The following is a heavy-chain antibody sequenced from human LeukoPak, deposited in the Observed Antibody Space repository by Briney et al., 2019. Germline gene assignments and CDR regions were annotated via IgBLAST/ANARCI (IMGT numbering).Heavy chain of an antibody. CDR3: ARNSYGDYGPFDY. V-gene: IGHV3-21*01. CDR1: GGSISSSS. Sequence: ETLSLTCTVSGGSISSSSYYWGWIRQPPGKGLEWVSSISSSSSYIYYADSVKGRFTTSRDNAKNSLYLQMNSLRAEDTAVYYCARNSYGDYGPFDYWGQRTLVTVSS. D-gene: IGHD4-17*01. J-gene: IGHJ4*02. CDR2: ISSSSSYI.